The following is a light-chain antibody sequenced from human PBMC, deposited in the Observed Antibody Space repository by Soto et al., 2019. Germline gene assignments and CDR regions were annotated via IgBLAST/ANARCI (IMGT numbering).Light chain of an antibody. CDR2: GAS. CDR1: QSVSSK. V-gene: IGKV3-15*01. J-gene: IGKJ4*01. Sequence: EIVMTQSPATLSVSPGERATLSCRASQSVSSKLAWYQQKPGQAPRLLIYGASTRATGIPARFSGSGSGTEFTLTISSLQSEDFAVYCCQQYNNWPPVTFGGGTKVEIK. CDR3: QQYNNWPPVT.